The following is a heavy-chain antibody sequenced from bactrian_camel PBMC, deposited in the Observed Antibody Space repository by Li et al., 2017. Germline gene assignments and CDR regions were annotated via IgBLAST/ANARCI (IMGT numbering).Heavy chain of an antibody. J-gene: IGHJ4*01. D-gene: IGHD6*01. CDR3: AIEPTGDQVQRLGYSGNWLDGDMYNI. Sequence: QVQLVESGGGSVQAGGSLRLSCAASGHTAPYCLGWFRQAPGKQREGVAAVDSTGATSVADVVKGRFTVSLDNAKNTLYLQMNTLNVEDTAMYYCAIEPTGDQVQRLGYSGNWLDGDMYNIWGQGTQVTVS. CDR1: GHTAPYC. CDR2: VDSTGAT. V-gene: IGHV3S55*01.